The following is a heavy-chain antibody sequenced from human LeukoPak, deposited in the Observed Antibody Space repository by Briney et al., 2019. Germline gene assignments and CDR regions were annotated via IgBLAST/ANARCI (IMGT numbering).Heavy chain of an antibody. CDR2: IYYSGST. CDR1: GGSISSYF. D-gene: IGHD5-12*01. J-gene: IGHJ4*02. Sequence: SETLSLTCTVSGGSISSYFWSWVRHPPRKGLEWMGYIYYSGSTNYNPPLKRRVTISVDTSKSQLSLKLASVTTADTAVYYCARDRWLGYWGQGTLVTVSS. CDR3: ARDRWLGY. V-gene: IGHV4-59*01.